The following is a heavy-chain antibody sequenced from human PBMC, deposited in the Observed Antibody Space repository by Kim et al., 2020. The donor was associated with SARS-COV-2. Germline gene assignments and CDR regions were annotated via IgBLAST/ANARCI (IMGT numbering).Heavy chain of an antibody. J-gene: IGHJ5*02. D-gene: IGHD6-13*01. CDR2: IIPIFGTA. Sequence: SVKISCKASGGTFSSYAISWVRQAPGQGLEWMGGIIPIFGTANYAQKFQGRVTITADESTSTPYMELSSLRSEDTAVYYCARLDGSSSWYPAWGQGTLVTVSS. V-gene: IGHV1-69*13. CDR3: ARLDGSSSWYPA. CDR1: GGTFSSYA.